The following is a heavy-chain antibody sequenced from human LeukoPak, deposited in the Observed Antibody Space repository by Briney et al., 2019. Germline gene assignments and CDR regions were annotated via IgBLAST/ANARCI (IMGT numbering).Heavy chain of an antibody. CDR2: ISWNSGGI. D-gene: IGHD3-9*01. J-gene: IGHJ4*02. CDR3: AKAWYDILTGSPFDY. Sequence: GGSLRLSCAASGFTFDDYAMHWVRQAPGKGLEWVSGISWNSGGIGYADSVKGRFTISRDNAKNSLYLQMNSLRAEDTALYYCAKAWYDILTGSPFDYWGQGTLVTVSS. V-gene: IGHV3-9*01. CDR1: GFTFDDYA.